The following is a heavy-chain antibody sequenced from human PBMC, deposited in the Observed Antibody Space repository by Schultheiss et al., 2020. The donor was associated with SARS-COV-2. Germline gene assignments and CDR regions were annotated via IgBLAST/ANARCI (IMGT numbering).Heavy chain of an antibody. CDR1: GFTFSSYS. V-gene: IGHV3-21*01. D-gene: IGHD5-24*01. J-gene: IGHJ4*02. CDR2: ITGSSSYT. Sequence: GGSLRLSCAASGFTFSSYSIHWVRQAPGKGLEWVSSITGSSSYTYYADSVKGRFTISRDNAKNSLYLQMNSLRAEDTAVYYCARDLESVTLDYWGQGTLVTVSS. CDR3: ARDLESVTLDY.